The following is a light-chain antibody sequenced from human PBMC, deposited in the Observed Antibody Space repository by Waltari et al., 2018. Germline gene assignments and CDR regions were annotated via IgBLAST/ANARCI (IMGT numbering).Light chain of an antibody. CDR2: KAS. CDR1: KSISDW. J-gene: IGKJ2*01. CDR3: QKYNTYTS. V-gene: IGKV1-5*03. Sequence: DIQMTQSPSSLSASVGDTFTITCRASKSISDWLAWYQQKPGKAPILLIYKASILKSGVPSRFSGSGSETKFTLTISSLQPGDLATYFCQKYNTYTSFGQGTKLEIK.